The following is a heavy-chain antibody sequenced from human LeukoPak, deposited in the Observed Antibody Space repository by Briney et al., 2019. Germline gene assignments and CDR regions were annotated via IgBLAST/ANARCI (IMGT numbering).Heavy chain of an antibody. Sequence: GGSLRLSCAASGFTFSSYSMKWVRQAPGKGLERVAYINSDSSTVYYADSVKGRFTISRDNAKNTLFLQMNSLRAEDTALYYCAKAAYGDYVNWFDPWGQGTLVTVSS. J-gene: IGHJ5*02. D-gene: IGHD4-17*01. CDR3: AKAAYGDYVNWFDP. V-gene: IGHV3-48*01. CDR1: GFTFSSYS. CDR2: INSDSSTV.